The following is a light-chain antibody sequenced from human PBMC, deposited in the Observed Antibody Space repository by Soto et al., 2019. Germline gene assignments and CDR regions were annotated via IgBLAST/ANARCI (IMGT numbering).Light chain of an antibody. Sequence: EIVLTQSPGTLSLSPGERATLSCRASQSVSSSYLAWYQQKPGQAPRLLLYGASSRATGIPDRFSGSGSGKDVTLTISRLEPEDFAVYYCQQYGSSPPWTFGQGTKVEIK. CDR3: QQYGSSPPWT. CDR2: GAS. J-gene: IGKJ1*01. V-gene: IGKV3-20*01. CDR1: QSVSSSY.